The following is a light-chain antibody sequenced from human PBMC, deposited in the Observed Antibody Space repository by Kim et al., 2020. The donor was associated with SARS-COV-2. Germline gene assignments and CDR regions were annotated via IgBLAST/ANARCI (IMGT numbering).Light chain of an antibody. J-gene: IGKJ2*01. CDR1: QNAGTF. CDR3: QQYANWPFT. Sequence: EIVMTQSPATLSVSPGERATLSCRASQNAGTFLAWFQQKSGQPPRLLIFDGSARATGIPARFSGGGSGTDFTLTISSLQSEDSALYHCQQYANWPFTFGQGTKVDIK. V-gene: IGKV3-15*01. CDR2: DGS.